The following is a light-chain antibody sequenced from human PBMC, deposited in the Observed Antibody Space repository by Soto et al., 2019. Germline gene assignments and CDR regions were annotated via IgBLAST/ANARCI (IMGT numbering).Light chain of an antibody. Sequence: EIVLTQSPGTLSLSPGERATLSCRASQSVSNNYLAWYQQKPGQAPRLLIYGASSRATGIPDSFSGGGSGTDFTLTISRLEPEDFAVYYCQQYGSSPDTFGQGTK. J-gene: IGKJ2*01. CDR3: QQYGSSPDT. CDR1: QSVSNNY. V-gene: IGKV3-20*01. CDR2: GAS.